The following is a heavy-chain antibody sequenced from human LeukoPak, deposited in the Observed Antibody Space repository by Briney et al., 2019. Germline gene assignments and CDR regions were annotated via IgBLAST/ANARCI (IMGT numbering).Heavy chain of an antibody. V-gene: IGHV3-23*01. CDR3: SKRHGYGDY. D-gene: IGHD5-12*01. CDR2: ISGGGANT. CDR1: GFSFSNSG. J-gene: IGHJ4*02. Sequence: GGSLRLSCAASGFSFSNSGMSWVRQAPAKGLEWVAGISGGGANTHYADSVKGRFPISRDNSKNTLFPQMHSLRDEDTAVYYCSKRHGYGDYWGQGTLVSVSS.